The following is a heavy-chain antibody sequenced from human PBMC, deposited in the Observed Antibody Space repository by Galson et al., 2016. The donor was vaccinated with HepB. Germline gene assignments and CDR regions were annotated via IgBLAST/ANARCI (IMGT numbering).Heavy chain of an antibody. CDR1: GGPIIIDHYY. CDR2: TYHNGGT. CDR3: ARGRQVVDWLDP. D-gene: IGHD2-2*01. V-gene: IGHV4-39*07. Sequence: SETLSLTCTVSGGPIIIDHYYWGWVRQPPGKGLEWIALTYHNGGTNYNPSFKRRVTISVDTSKNQFSLNVTSVTAADTAVYYGARGRQVVDWLDPWGQGTLVTVAS. J-gene: IGHJ5*02.